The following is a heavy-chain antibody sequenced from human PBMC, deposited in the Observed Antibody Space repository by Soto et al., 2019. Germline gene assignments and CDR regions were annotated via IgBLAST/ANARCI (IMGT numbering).Heavy chain of an antibody. CDR3: ARRPGVFDY. CDR2: LVPVFGTA. CDR1: GGTFSSLA. V-gene: IGHV1-69*06. J-gene: IGHJ4*02. Sequence: QVQLVQSGAEVKKPGSSVKVSCKASGGTFSSLAISWVRQAPGQGLEWMGGLVPVFGTANYAQKFQDRVTITADKSTSTSYMELSSLRSEDTAVYYCARRPGVFDYWGQGTLFTVSS. D-gene: IGHD3-10*01.